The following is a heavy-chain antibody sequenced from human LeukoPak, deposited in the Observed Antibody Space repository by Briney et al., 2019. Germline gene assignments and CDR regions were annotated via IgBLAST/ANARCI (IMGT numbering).Heavy chain of an antibody. CDR3: ASAPPDGYNFYYFDY. J-gene: IGHJ4*02. CDR1: GGSFSGYY. CDR2: IYYSGST. V-gene: IGHV4-34*01. D-gene: IGHD5-24*01. Sequence: SETLSLTCAVYGGSFSGYYWSWIRQPPGKGLEWIGSIYYSGSTYYNPSLKSRVTISVDTSKNQFSLKLSSVTAADTAVYYCASAPPDGYNFYYFDYWGQGTLVTVSS.